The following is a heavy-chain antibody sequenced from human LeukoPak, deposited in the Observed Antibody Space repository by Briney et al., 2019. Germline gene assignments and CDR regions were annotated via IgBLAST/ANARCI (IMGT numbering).Heavy chain of an antibody. D-gene: IGHD2-2*02. CDR2: ISYDGSNK. CDR3: AQDIVVVPAAINWFDP. CDR1: GFTFSSYA. V-gene: IGHV3-30-3*01. J-gene: IGHJ5*02. Sequence: GGSLRLSCAASGFTFSSYAMHWVRQAPGKGLEWVAVISYDGSNKYYADSVKGRFTISRDNSKNTLYLQMNSLRAEDTAVYYCAQDIVVVPAAINWFDPWGQGTLVTVSS.